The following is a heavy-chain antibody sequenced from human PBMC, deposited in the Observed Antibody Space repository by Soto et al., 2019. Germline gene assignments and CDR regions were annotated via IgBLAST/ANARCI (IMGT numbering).Heavy chain of an antibody. Sequence: GGSLRLSCAASGFTFSSYAMHWVRQAPGKGLERVAVISYDGSNKYYADSVKGRFTISRDNSKNTLYLQINSLRAEDTAVYYCARDLVSGTSLMDVWGQGT. CDR2: ISYDGSNK. D-gene: IGHD3-9*01. CDR3: ARDLVSGTSLMDV. J-gene: IGHJ6*02. CDR1: GFTFSSYA. V-gene: IGHV3-30-3*01.